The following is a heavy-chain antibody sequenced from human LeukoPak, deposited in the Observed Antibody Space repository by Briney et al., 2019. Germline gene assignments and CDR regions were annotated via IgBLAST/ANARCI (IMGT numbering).Heavy chain of an antibody. V-gene: IGHV4-4*07. CDR1: GGSISSYY. J-gene: IGHJ4*02. D-gene: IGHD1-7*01. CDR2: IYTSGST. CDR3: ARADSWNYLPLDC. Sequence: SETLSLTCTVSGGSISSYYWSWIRQPAGKGLGWIGQIYTSGSTKYNPSLKSRITMSVDTSKNQFSLKLSSVTAADTAVYYCARADSWNYLPLDCWGQGTLVTVSS.